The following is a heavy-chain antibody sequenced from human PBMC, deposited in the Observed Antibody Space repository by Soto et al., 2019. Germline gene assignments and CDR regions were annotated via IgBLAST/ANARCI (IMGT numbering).Heavy chain of an antibody. CDR1: GFTFSSYW. V-gene: IGHV3-7*01. Sequence: HPGGSLRLSCAASGFTFSSYWMSWVRQAPGKGLEWVANIKQDGSEKYYVGSVKGRFTISRDNAKNSLYLQMNSLRAEDTAVYYCARDLSTVTTHFDYWGQGTLVTVSS. J-gene: IGHJ4*02. CDR2: IKQDGSEK. CDR3: ARDLSTVTTHFDY. D-gene: IGHD4-17*01.